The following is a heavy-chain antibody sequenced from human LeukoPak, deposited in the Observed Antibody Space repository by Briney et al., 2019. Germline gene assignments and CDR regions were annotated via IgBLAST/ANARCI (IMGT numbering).Heavy chain of an antibody. J-gene: IGHJ4*02. Sequence: PSEILSLTCAVSGYSISSGYYWGWIRQPPGKGLEWIGSIYHSGSTYYNPSLKSRVTISVDTSKNQFSLKLSSVTAADTAVYYCARLDVVVVPANPKTSFDYWGQGTLVTVSS. D-gene: IGHD2-2*01. CDR2: IYHSGST. CDR3: ARLDVVVVPANPKTSFDY. CDR1: GYSISSGYY. V-gene: IGHV4-38-2*01.